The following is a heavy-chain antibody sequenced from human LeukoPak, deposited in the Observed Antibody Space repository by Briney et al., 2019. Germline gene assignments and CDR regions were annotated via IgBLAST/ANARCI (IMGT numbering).Heavy chain of an antibody. CDR2: ISWSGDRM. Sequence: LRLSCAASGFTFEDHVMHWVRQAPGKGLEWVSSISWSGDRMGYADAVKGRFTISRDNAKNSLFLQMNSLRVEDMALYYCAKDLGGSATTVWGQGTLVTVS. V-gene: IGHV3-9*03. D-gene: IGHD2-2*01. CDR1: GFTFEDHV. CDR3: AKDLGGSATTV. J-gene: IGHJ4*02.